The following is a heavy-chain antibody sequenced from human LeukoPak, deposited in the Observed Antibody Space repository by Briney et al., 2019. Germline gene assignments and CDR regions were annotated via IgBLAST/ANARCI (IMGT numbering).Heavy chain of an antibody. CDR1: GFTFSSYS. V-gene: IGHV3-48*01. Sequence: GGSLRLSCAASGFTFSSYSMNWVRQAPGKGLEWISYISETSSFMYYADSVKGRFTISRDNAKNSLYLQMNSLRADDTAVYYCARVITVYNVYEEVAEYFQYWGQGTLVTVSS. CDR2: ISETSSFM. J-gene: IGHJ1*01. CDR3: ARVITVYNVYEEVAEYFQY. D-gene: IGHD5/OR15-5a*01.